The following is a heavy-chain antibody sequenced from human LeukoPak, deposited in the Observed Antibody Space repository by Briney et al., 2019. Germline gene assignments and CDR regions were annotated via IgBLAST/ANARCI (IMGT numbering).Heavy chain of an antibody. V-gene: IGHV4-34*01. CDR2: INHSGST. CDR1: GFTFSSYG. CDR3: ARRSWYPSLTDY. J-gene: IGHJ4*02. Sequence: GSLRLSCAASGFTFSSYGMHWVRQAPGKGLEWIGEINHSGSTNYNPSLKSRVAISVDTSKNQFSLKLSSVTAADTAVYYCARRSWYPSLTDYWGQGTLVTVSS. D-gene: IGHD6-13*01.